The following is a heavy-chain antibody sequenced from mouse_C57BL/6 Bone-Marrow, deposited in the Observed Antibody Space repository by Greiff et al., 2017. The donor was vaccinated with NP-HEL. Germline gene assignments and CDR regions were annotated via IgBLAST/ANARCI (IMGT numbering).Heavy chain of an antibody. CDR3: VRHGDYDGYSPFDY. V-gene: IGHV10-1*01. CDR1: GFSFNTYA. D-gene: IGHD2-3*01. CDR2: IRSKSNNYAT. J-gene: IGHJ2*01. Sequence: EVKLVESGGGLVQPKGSLKLSCAASGFSFNTYAMNWVRQAPGKGLEWVARIRSKSNNYATYYADSVKDRFTISRDDSESMLYLQMNNLKTEDTAMYYCVRHGDYDGYSPFDYWGQGTTLTVSS.